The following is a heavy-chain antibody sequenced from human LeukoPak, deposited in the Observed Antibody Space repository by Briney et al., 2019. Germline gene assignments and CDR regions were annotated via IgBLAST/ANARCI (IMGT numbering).Heavy chain of an antibody. Sequence: GGPQSLSCAVSGFSMSSYSMIWVRQAPGKGLEWGSYISGSSSNIYYGDSVKDRFAISRDNGKNTLYLQMNSLRAEDTAVYYCARGYTYYDSSGQVPFDYWGQGTLVTVSS. CDR3: ARGYTYYDSSGQVPFDY. D-gene: IGHD3-22*01. CDR1: GFSMSSYS. V-gene: IGHV3-48*01. CDR2: ISGSSSNI. J-gene: IGHJ4*02.